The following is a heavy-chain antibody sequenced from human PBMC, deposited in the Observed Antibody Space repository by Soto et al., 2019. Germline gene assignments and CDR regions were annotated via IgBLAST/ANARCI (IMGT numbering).Heavy chain of an antibody. CDR1: GFTFSSYA. CDR3: ARVGYSSSSFDY. D-gene: IGHD6-6*01. CDR2: ISYDGSNK. V-gene: IGHV3-30-3*01. J-gene: IGHJ4*02. Sequence: GGSLRLSCAASGFTFSSYAMHWVRQAPGKGLEWVAVISYDGSNKYYADSVKGRFTISRDNSKNTLYLQMNSLRAEDTAVYYCARVGYSSSSFDYWGQGTLVTVSS.